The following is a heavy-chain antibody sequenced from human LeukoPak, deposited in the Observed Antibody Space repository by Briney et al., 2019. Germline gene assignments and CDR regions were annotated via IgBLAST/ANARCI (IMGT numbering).Heavy chain of an antibody. CDR1: GYTFTNYG. J-gene: IGHJ4*02. CDR3: ARDAVSTTTAGGIDY. CDR2: ISAYSGYT. Sequence: TSVKVSCKAPGYTFTNYGISWVRQAPGQGLEWMGWISAYSGYTHYAQKIQGRVTVTTEASTSTAYMELRSLTSYDTAVYYCARDAVSTTTAGGIDYWGQGTLVTVSS. V-gene: IGHV1-18*01. D-gene: IGHD5/OR15-5a*01.